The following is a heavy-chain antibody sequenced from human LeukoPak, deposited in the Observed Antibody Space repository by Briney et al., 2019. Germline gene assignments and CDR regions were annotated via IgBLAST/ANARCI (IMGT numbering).Heavy chain of an antibody. Sequence: ASVKVSCKASGYTFTGYYMHWVRQAPGQGLEWMGWINPNSGGTNYAQKFQGRVTMTRDTSISTAYMELSRLRSDDTAVYYCARGRGPIVATRRHLWYYFDYWGQGTLVTVSS. J-gene: IGHJ4*02. V-gene: IGHV1-2*02. CDR2: INPNSGGT. CDR1: GYTFTGYY. D-gene: IGHD5-12*01. CDR3: ARGRGPIVATRRHLWYYFDY.